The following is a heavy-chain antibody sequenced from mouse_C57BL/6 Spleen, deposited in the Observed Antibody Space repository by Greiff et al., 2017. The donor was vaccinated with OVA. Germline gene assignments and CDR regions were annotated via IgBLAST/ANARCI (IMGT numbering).Heavy chain of an antibody. CDR1: GFTFSDYY. J-gene: IGHJ4*01. Sequence: EVQVVESEGGLVQPGSSMKLSCTASGFTFSDYYMAWVRQVPEKGLEWVANINYDGSSTYYLDSLKSRFIISRDNAKNILYLQMSSLKSEDTATYYCARGGDYDEGYYYAMDYWGQGTSVTVSS. CDR2: INYDGSST. CDR3: ARGGDYDEGYYYAMDY. D-gene: IGHD2-4*01. V-gene: IGHV5-16*01.